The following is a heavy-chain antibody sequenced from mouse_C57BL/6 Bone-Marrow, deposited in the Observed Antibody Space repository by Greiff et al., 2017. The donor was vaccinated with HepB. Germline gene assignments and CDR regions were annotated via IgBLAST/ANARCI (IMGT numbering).Heavy chain of an antibody. CDR2: ISDGGSYT. D-gene: IGHD1-1*01. CDR3: ARAPLLFYFDD. CDR1: GFTFSSYA. V-gene: IGHV5-4*03. Sequence: EVKVVESGGGLVKPGGSLKLSCAASGFTFSSYAMSWVRQTPEKRLEWVATISDGGSYTYYPDNVKGRFTISRDNAKNNLYLQMSHLKSEDTAMYYCARAPLLFYFDDWGQGTTLTVSS. J-gene: IGHJ2*01.